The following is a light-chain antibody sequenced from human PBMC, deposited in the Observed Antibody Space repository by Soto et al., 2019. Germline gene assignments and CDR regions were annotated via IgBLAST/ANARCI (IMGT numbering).Light chain of an antibody. CDR2: DAS. CDR1: QSIGAW. V-gene: IGKV1-5*01. CDR3: QHYSTYSLT. J-gene: IGKJ3*01. Sequence: IQMTQSPSTLSASVEDRDTITCRASQSIGAWLAWYQQKPGKAPNLLIYDASSLESGVPSRFSGSGSGTEFTLTINSLQPDDFGTFYCQHYSTYSLTFGPGTKVDIK.